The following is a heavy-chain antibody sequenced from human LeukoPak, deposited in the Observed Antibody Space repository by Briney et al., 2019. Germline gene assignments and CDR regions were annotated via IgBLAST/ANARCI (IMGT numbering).Heavy chain of an antibody. CDR1: GGSISSGGYY. V-gene: IGHV4-31*03. CDR2: IYYSGST. J-gene: IGHJ5*02. Sequence: SETLSLTCTVSGGSISSGGYYWSWIRQHPGKGLEWIGYIYYSGSTYYNPSLKSRVTISVDTSKNQFSLKLSSVTAADTAVYYCARYYSSSWYMGWFDPWGQGTLVTVSS. CDR3: ARYYSSSWYMGWFDP. D-gene: IGHD6-13*01.